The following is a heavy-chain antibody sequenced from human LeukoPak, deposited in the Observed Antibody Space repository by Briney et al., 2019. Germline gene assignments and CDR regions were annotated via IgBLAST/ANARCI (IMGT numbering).Heavy chain of an antibody. CDR3: ARQTMVATVDP. J-gene: IGHJ5*02. D-gene: IGHD5-12*01. Sequence: SETLSLTCTVSGGSISSYYWSWIRQPPGKGLEWIGYIYYSGSTNYNPSLKSRVTISVDTSKNQFSLKLSSVTAADTAVYYCARQTMVATVDPWGQGTLVTISS. CDR1: GGSISSYY. V-gene: IGHV4-59*08. CDR2: IYYSGST.